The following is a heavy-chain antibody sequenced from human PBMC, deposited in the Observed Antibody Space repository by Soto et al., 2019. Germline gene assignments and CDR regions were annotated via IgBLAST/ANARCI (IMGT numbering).Heavy chain of an antibody. Sequence: SETLCRTGTVRVGYISRGGYYWSWIRQPPGKGLEWIGYIYYSGSTNYNPSLKSRVTISVDTSKNQFSLKLSSVTAADTAVYYCARGVADPLYNWFDPWGQGTLVTVSS. V-gene: IGHV4-61*08. CDR1: VGYISRGGYY. J-gene: IGHJ5*02. CDR2: IYYSGST. D-gene: IGHD2-15*01. CDR3: ARGVADPLYNWFDP.